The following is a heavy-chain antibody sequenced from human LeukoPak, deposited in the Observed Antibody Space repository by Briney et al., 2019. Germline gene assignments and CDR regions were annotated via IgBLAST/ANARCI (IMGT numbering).Heavy chain of an antibody. J-gene: IGHJ4*02. D-gene: IGHD5-12*01. CDR1: GYTFTSYA. Sequence: ASVKVSCKASGYTFTSYAMNRVRQAPGQGLEWMGWINTNTGNPTYAQGFTGRFVFSLDTSVSTAYLQISSLKAEDTAVYYCARGRLVGYSGYDFPDYWGEGTLVTVSS. CDR2: INTNTGNP. V-gene: IGHV7-4-1*02. CDR3: ARGRLVGYSGYDFPDY.